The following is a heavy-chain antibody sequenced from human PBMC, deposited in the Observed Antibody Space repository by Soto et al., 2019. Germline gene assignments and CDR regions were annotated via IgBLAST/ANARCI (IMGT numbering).Heavy chain of an antibody. J-gene: IGHJ6*02. D-gene: IGHD5-18*01. CDR3: AKERGYNYGYDAMDV. Sequence: EMQLLESGGGLVQPGGSLRLSCAASGFTFSSYAMSWVRQAPGKGLEWVSGISGSGGSTYYADSVKGRFTISRDNSKNTLYLQTNSLRAEDTAVYYCAKERGYNYGYDAMDVWGQGTTVTVSS. V-gene: IGHV3-23*01. CDR2: ISGSGGST. CDR1: GFTFSSYA.